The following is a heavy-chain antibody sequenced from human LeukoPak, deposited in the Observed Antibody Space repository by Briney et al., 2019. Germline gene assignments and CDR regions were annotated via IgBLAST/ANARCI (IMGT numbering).Heavy chain of an antibody. J-gene: IGHJ6*02. Sequence: SETLSLTCAVYGGSFSGYYWSWIRQPPGKGLEWIGEINHSGSTNYNPSLKSRVTISIDTSKNQFSLKLSSVTAADTAVYYCARWYYDFWSGPTGGMDVWGQGTTVTVSS. CDR3: ARWYYDFWSGPTGGMDV. CDR1: GGSFSGYY. CDR2: INHSGST. D-gene: IGHD3-3*01. V-gene: IGHV4-34*01.